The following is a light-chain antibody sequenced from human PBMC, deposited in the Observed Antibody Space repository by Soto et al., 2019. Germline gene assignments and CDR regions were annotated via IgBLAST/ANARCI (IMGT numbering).Light chain of an antibody. Sequence: QSVLTQPPSASGSPGQSVTISCTGTSSDVGGYIFVSWYQQHPGKVPKLIIYDVNKRPSGVPDRFSGSKYGNTASLTVSGLQADDEGDYYCVSFAGGTYVFGTGTKVTVL. V-gene: IGLV2-8*01. CDR3: VSFAGGTYV. CDR1: SSDVGGYIF. J-gene: IGLJ1*01. CDR2: DVN.